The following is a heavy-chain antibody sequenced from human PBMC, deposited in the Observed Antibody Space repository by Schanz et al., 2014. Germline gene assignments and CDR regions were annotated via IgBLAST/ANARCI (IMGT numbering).Heavy chain of an antibody. Sequence: QLVGSGGGLIQPGGSLRLSCTASGFAFSSYSMNWVRQAPGKGLEWVSYISSSGTTIYYADSVKGRFTISRDNAKNSLFLQMNSLRVVDTAVYYGARLAVGYGSGIGEVWGQGTSVTVSS. V-gene: IGHV3-48*01. CDR2: ISSSGTTI. D-gene: IGHD3-10*01. CDR3: ARLAVGYGSGIGEV. J-gene: IGHJ6*02. CDR1: GFAFSSYS.